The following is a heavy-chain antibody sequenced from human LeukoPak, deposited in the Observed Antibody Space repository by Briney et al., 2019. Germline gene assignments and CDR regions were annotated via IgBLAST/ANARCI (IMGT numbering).Heavy chain of an antibody. J-gene: IGHJ6*02. D-gene: IGHD1-1*01. Sequence: GGSLRLSCAASGFTFSSYGMHWVRQAPGKGLEWVAVISYDGSNKYYADSVKGRFTISRDNSKNTLYLQMTSLRAEDTAVYYCAKSQTRIQRRAYYYYGMDVWGQGTTVTVSS. CDR1: GFTFSSYG. V-gene: IGHV3-30*18. CDR2: ISYDGSNK. CDR3: AKSQTRIQRRAYYYYGMDV.